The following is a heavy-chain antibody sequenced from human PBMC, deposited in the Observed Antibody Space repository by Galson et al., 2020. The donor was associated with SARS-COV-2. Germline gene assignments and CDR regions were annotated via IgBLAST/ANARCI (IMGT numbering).Heavy chain of an antibody. Sequence: GGSLRLSCVTSGFIFHNHDMTWVRQVPGKGLEWVSGINYNSLTAYYAESVKGRFTISRDNAKKSLYLDMNSLRPEDTAIYYCARGYDADFWGKGTLVTVSS. CDR1: GFIFHNHD. CDR2: INYNSLTA. J-gene: IGHJ4*02. D-gene: IGHD2-2*01. CDR3: ARGYDADF. V-gene: IGHV3-20*04.